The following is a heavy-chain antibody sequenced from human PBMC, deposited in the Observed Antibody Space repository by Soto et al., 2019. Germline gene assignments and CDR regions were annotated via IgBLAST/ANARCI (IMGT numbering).Heavy chain of an antibody. D-gene: IGHD6-6*01. J-gene: IGHJ5*02. V-gene: IGHV1-24*01. Sequence: ASVKVSCKVSGYTLTELSIHWVRQAPGKGLEWMGGFDPEDGETIYAQKFQGRVTMTEDTSKNQFSLKLSSVTAADTAVYYCASSDGSSVRFDPWGQGTLVTVSS. CDR3: ASSDGSSVRFDP. CDR2: FDPEDGET. CDR1: GYTLTELS.